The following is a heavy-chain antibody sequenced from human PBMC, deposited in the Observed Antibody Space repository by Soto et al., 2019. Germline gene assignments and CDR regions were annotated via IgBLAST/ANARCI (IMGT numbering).Heavy chain of an antibody. V-gene: IGHV3-23*01. D-gene: IGHD3-10*01. J-gene: IGHJ6*02. CDR2: ISRSGGST. CDR1: GFTFSSYD. Sequence: GGSLRLSCAASGFTFSSYDMSWVRQAPGKGLEWVSAISRSGGSTYYADSVKGRFTISRDNSKNTLYLQMNSLRAEDTAVYYCARGGFFYYGMDVWGQGTTVTVSS. CDR3: ARGGFFYYGMDV.